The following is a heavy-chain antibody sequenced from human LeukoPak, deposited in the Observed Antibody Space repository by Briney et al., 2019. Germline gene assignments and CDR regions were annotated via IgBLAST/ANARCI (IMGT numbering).Heavy chain of an antibody. D-gene: IGHD6-19*01. CDR1: GGSFSDYY. J-gene: IGHJ1*01. Sequence: ASETLSLTCGVYGGSFSDYYWSWIRQPPGKGLEWIGEINHSGSTNYNPSLKSRVTISVDTSKNQFSLKLSSVTAADTAVYYCARKGSSPYSSGWYRGSRAEYFQHWGQGTLVTVSS. CDR2: INHSGST. CDR3: ARKGSSPYSSGWYRGSRAEYFQH. V-gene: IGHV4-34*01.